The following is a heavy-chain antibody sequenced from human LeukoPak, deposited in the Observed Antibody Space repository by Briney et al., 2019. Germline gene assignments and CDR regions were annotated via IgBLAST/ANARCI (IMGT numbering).Heavy chain of an antibody. D-gene: IGHD6-19*01. V-gene: IGHV3-66*01. CDR3: AKDSSGPMS. CDR2: IYSGAGT. CDR1: GFTVSSNY. Sequence: GGSLRLSCAASGFTVSSNYMSWVRQAPGKGLEWVSVIYSGAGTYYADSVKGRFTISRDNFKNTLYLQMNSLRAEDTAVYYCAKDSSGPMSWGQGTLVTVSS. J-gene: IGHJ5*02.